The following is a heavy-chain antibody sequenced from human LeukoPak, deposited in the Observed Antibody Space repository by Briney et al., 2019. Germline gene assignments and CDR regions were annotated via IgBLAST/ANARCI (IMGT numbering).Heavy chain of an antibody. CDR3: ARGGGHQPTYYQYLDV. CDR2: TYSAGFT. V-gene: IGHV3-53*01. Sequence: GGSLRLSCAASGFTVSTSYMTWVRQAPDKGLEWVSLTYSAGFTYYPDSVKGRFTVSRGIAKSTVFLQMNSLRVDDTAVYYCARGGGHQPTYYQYLDVWGKGTTVTVS. D-gene: IGHD1-14*01. J-gene: IGHJ6*03. CDR1: GFTVSTSY.